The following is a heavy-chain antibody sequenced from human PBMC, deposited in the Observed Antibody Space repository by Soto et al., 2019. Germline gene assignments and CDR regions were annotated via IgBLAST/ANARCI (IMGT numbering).Heavy chain of an antibody. CDR2: INPNSGVT. CDR3: ARNLRVSGYSDYDSPSDAFNI. J-gene: IGHJ3*02. V-gene: IGHV1-2*02. CDR1: GYTFTGYY. Sequence: ASVKVSCEASGYTFTGYYMHWVRQAPGQGLGRMGCINPNSGVTNYAQKSDSAVTITSDKSISPAYMVLSRLRSDDTGVYYCARNLRVSGYSDYDSPSDAFNIWGQGTIVTVS. D-gene: IGHD5-12*01.